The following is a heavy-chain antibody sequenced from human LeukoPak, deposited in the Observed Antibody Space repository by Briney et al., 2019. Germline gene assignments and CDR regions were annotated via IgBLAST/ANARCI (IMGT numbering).Heavy chain of an antibody. CDR1: GGSISSGGYY. CDR2: ISSSGSTI. V-gene: IGHV3-11*04. Sequence: LSLTCTVYGGSISSGGYYWSWIRQHRGKGLEWVSYISSSGSTIYYADSVKGRFTISRDNAKNSLYLQMNSLRAEDTAVYYCARDLAYNYDSSGYYRRDYWGQGTLVTVSS. CDR3: ARDLAYNYDSSGYYRRDY. J-gene: IGHJ4*02. D-gene: IGHD3-22*01.